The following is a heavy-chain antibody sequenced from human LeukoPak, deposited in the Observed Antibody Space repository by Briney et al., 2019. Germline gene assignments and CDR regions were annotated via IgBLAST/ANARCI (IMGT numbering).Heavy chain of an antibody. CDR3: AKDRVTVTPHLEY. Sequence: PGGSLRLSCAASGFTFSSYGMHWVRQAPGKGLEWVAFIRYDGSNKYYADSVKGRFTISRDNSKNTLYLQMNSLRAEDTAVYYCAKDRVTVTPHLEYWGQGTLVTVSS. J-gene: IGHJ4*02. CDR2: IRYDGSNK. D-gene: IGHD4-17*01. V-gene: IGHV3-30*02. CDR1: GFTFSSYG.